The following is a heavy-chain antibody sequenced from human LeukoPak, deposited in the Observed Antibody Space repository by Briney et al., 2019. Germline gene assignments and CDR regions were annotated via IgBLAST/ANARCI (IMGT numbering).Heavy chain of an antibody. J-gene: IGHJ4*02. D-gene: IGHD3-22*01. Sequence: GGSLRLSCAASGFTFSDFYMTWIRQAPGKGLEWVSYISNSGSTIYYADSVKGRFTISRDNAKSSLYLQMCSLRAEDTAVYFCARSADSSGYFREITLYYFDYWGQGTLVIVSS. V-gene: IGHV3-11*01. CDR1: GFTFSDFY. CDR3: ARSADSSGYFREITLYYFDY. CDR2: ISNSGSTI.